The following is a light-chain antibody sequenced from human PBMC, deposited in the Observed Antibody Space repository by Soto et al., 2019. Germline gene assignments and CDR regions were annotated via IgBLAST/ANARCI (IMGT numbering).Light chain of an antibody. Sequence: EIVMTQSPATLSVSPGERATLSCRASQSVAGNLAWYQQKPGQAPRLLIYGASTRATGFPARFSGSGSGTEFTLTISSLQSEDFAVYYCQQYNTWPQTFGQGTKVEIK. CDR1: QSVAGN. V-gene: IGKV3-15*01. J-gene: IGKJ1*01. CDR2: GAS. CDR3: QQYNTWPQT.